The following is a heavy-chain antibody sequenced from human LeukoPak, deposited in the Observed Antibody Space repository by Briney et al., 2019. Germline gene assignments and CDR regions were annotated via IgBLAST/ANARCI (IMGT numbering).Heavy chain of an antibody. CDR2: MNPHNGNT. CDR1: GYTLTSYD. CDR3: ARGLAVVVPAAIHWFDP. D-gene: IGHD2-2*01. V-gene: IGHV1-8*03. Sequence: ASVKVSCKASGYTLTSYDINWVRQATGQGLEWMGWMNPHNGNTGYAQTFQGKVAITRNTSISTAYMELSSLRSEDTAVYYCARGLAVVVPAAIHWFDPWGQGTLVTVSS. J-gene: IGHJ5*02.